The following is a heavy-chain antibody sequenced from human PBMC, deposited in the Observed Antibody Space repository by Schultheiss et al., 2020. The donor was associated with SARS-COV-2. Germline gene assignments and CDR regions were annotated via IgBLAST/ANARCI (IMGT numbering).Heavy chain of an antibody. Sequence: SETLSLTCAVSGGSISSSNWWSWVRQPPGKGLEWIGEINHSGSTNYNPSLKSRVTISVDTSKNQFSLKLSSVTAADTAVYYCARVLDTSMVGLDYWGQGTLVTVSS. CDR1: GGSISSSNW. J-gene: IGHJ4*02. V-gene: IGHV4-4*02. CDR3: ARVLDTSMVGLDY. CDR2: INHSGST. D-gene: IGHD5-18*01.